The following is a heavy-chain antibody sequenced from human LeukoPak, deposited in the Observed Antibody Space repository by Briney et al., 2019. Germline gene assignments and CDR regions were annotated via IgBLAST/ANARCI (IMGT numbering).Heavy chain of an antibody. CDR1: GGSISSSSYY. CDR3: ARVPGEWRFKVAAHLNWFDP. D-gene: IGHD6-19*01. CDR2: INHSGST. V-gene: IGHV4-39*07. J-gene: IGHJ5*02. Sequence: SETLSLTCTVSGGSISSSSYYWGWIRQPPGKGLEWIGEINHSGSTNYNPSLKSRLTISVDTSKHQFSLKLRSVTAADTAVYYCARVPGEWRFKVAAHLNWFDPWGQGTLVTVSS.